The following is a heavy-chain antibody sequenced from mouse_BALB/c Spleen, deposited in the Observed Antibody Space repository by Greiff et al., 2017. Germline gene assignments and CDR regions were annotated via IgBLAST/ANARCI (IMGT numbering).Heavy chain of an antibody. D-gene: IGHD2-10*02. CDR1: GYSFTSYW. J-gene: IGHJ4*01. CDR3: ARRGYDYDAMDY. CDR2: IDPSDSET. Sequence: QVQLQQSGPQLVRPGASVKISCKASGYSFTSYWMHWVKQRPGQGLEWIGMIDPSDSETRLNQKFKDKATLTVDKSSSTAYMQLSSPTSEDSAVYYCARRGYDYDAMDYWGQGTSVTVSA. V-gene: IGHV1S127*01.